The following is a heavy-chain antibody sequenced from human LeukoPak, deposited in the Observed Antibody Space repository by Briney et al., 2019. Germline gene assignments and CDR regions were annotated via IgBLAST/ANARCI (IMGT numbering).Heavy chain of an antibody. Sequence: GASVKVSCKASGYTFTSYAMHWVRQAPGQRLEWMGWINAGNGNTKYSQKFQGRVTITRDTSASTAYMELSSLRSEDTAVCYCARLLIAAAGTFIDYWGQGTLVTVSS. CDR2: INAGNGNT. CDR3: ARLLIAAAGTFIDY. V-gene: IGHV1-3*01. D-gene: IGHD6-13*01. J-gene: IGHJ4*02. CDR1: GYTFTSYA.